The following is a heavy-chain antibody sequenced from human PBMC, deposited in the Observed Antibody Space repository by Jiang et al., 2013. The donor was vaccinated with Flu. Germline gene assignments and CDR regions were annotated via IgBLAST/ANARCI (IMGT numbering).Heavy chain of an antibody. CDR2: VYYSGST. D-gene: IGHD6-19*01. CDR1: GGSMSTYY. CDR3: ARAGLIAVVDY. J-gene: IGHJ4*02. Sequence: LLKPSETLSLTCTVSGGSMSTYYWSWIRQPPGKGLQWIGYVYYSGSTNYNPSLKSRVTISVDTSKNQFSLKLSSVTAADTAVYYCARAGLIAVVDYWGQGTLVTVSS. V-gene: IGHV4-59*01.